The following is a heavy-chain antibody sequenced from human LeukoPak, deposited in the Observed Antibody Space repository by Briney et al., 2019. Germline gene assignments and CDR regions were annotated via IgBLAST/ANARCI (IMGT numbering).Heavy chain of an antibody. Sequence: RAGGSLRLSCAASGFTFSSYGMHWVRQAPGKGLEWVAFIRYDGSNKYYADSVKGRFTISRDNSKNTLYLQMNSLRAEDTAVYYCARRTRGSSGGYFDYWGQGTLVAVYS. D-gene: IGHD1-26*01. J-gene: IGHJ4*02. CDR3: ARRTRGSSGGYFDY. V-gene: IGHV3-30*02. CDR1: GFTFSSYG. CDR2: IRYDGSNK.